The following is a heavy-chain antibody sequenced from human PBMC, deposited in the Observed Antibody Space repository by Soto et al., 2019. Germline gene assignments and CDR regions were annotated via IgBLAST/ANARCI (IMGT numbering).Heavy chain of an antibody. CDR1: GYTFTGYY. J-gene: IGHJ3*02. CDR3: ARDLHRLRYFDWKQAPNYAFDI. V-gene: IGHV1-2*04. D-gene: IGHD3-9*01. CDR2: INPNSGGT. Sequence: GASVKVSCKASGYTFTGYYMHWVRQAPGQGLEWMGWINPNSGGTNYAQKFQGWVTMTRDTSISTAYMELSRLRSDDTAVYYCARDLHRLRYFDWKQAPNYAFDIWGQGTMVTVSS.